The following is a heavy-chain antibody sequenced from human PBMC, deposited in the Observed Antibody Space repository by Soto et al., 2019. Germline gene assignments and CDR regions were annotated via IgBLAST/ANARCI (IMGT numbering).Heavy chain of an antibody. D-gene: IGHD6-19*01. CDR1: GFTFNSYG. CDR3: ARPLVAPVAGPYYYGMDV. J-gene: IGHJ6*02. Sequence: VGSLRLSCAASGFTFNSYGFNWVRQAPGKGLEWVAVIWYDGNTKYYADSVKGRFTISRDNLKNTLYLQMNSLTAEDTAVYYCARPLVAPVAGPYYYGMDVWGQGTTVTVSS. CDR2: IWYDGNTK. V-gene: IGHV3-33*01.